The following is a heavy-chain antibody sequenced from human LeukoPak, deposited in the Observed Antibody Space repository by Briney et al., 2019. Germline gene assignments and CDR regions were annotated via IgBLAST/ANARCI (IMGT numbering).Heavy chain of an antibody. Sequence: PSETLSLTCTVSGGSISSYYWSWIRQPPGKGLEWIGYIYYSGSTNYNPSLKSRVTISVDTSKNQFSLKLSSVTAADTAVYYCAREVWFGVDYWGQGTLVTVSS. CDR3: AREVWFGVDY. V-gene: IGHV4-59*01. D-gene: IGHD3-10*01. CDR2: IYYSGST. CDR1: GGSISSYY. J-gene: IGHJ4*02.